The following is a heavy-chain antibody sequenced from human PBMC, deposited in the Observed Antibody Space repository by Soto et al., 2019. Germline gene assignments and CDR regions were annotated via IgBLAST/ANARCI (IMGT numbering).Heavy chain of an antibody. Sequence: GGSLRLSCAASGFTFSSYSINWVRQAPGKGLEWVSSISSSSSYIYYADSVKGRFTISRDDAKNSLYLQMNSLRAEDTAVYYCARAPTFGYSSTAGWFDPWGQGTLVTVSS. D-gene: IGHD6-13*01. V-gene: IGHV3-21*04. CDR3: ARAPTFGYSSTAGWFDP. J-gene: IGHJ5*02. CDR2: ISSSSSYI. CDR1: GFTFSSYS.